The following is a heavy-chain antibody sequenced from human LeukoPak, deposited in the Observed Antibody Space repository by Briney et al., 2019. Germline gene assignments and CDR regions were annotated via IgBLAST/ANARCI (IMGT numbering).Heavy chain of an antibody. V-gene: IGHV3-30*18. CDR2: ISYDGSNK. CDR3: AKLGGSYYEGFDY. Sequence: GGSLRLSCAASGFTFSSYGMHWVRQAPGKGLEWVAVISYDGSNKYYADSVKGRFTISRGNSKNTLYLQMNSLRAEDTAVYYCAKLGGSYYEGFDYWGQGTLVTVSS. D-gene: IGHD1-26*01. J-gene: IGHJ4*02. CDR1: GFTFSSYG.